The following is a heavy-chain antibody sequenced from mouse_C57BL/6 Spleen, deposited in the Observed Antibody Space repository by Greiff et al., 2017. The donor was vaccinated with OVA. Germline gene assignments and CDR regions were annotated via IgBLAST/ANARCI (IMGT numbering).Heavy chain of an antibody. J-gene: IGHJ1*03. Sequence: VQLQQSGPELVKPGASVKISCKASGYAFSSSWMNWVKQRPGKGLEWIGRIYPGDGDTNYNGKFKGKATLTADKSSSTAYMQLSSLTSEDSAVYFCAALDYDWYFDVCGTGATVTVSS. CDR3: AALDYDWYFDV. CDR1: GYAFSSSW. V-gene: IGHV1-82*01. D-gene: IGHD2-4*01. CDR2: IYPGDGDT.